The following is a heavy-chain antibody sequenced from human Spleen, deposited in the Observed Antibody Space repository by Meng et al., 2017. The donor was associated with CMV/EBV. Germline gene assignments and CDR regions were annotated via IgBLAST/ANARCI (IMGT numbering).Heavy chain of an antibody. CDR2: KLYDGSNK. CDR1: TFSTSV. J-gene: IGHJ4*02. CDR3: ARGAYCRNNNCYPGYFDY. Sequence: TFSTSVMHWVRQAPGKGLEWVSVKLYDGSNKYCADSVKGRFTISRDNSKNTLYLQMNDLRAEDTAVYYCARGAYCRNNNCYPGYFDYWGQGTLVTVSS. V-gene: IGHV3-30*04. D-gene: IGHD2-2*01.